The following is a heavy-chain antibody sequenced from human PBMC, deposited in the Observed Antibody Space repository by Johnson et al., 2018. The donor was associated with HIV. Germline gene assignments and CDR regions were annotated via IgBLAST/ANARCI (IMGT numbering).Heavy chain of an antibody. D-gene: IGHD5-18*01. V-gene: IGHV3-30*04. CDR2: ISSDESYI. J-gene: IGHJ3*02. CDR1: GITFSRFP. CDR3: ARLSLRGSYGYKFGVGHDAFDI. Sequence: QVQLVESGGGVVQPGRSLRLSCAASGITFSRFPMNWVRQAPGKGLEWVAVISSDESYIHYGDSVKGRFIVSKDNSKNTLYLQMSSLRAEDTAVYYCARLSLRGSYGYKFGVGHDAFDIWGQGTMVTVTS.